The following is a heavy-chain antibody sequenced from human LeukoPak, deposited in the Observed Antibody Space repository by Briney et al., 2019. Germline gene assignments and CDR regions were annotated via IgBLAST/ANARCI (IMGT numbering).Heavy chain of an antibody. J-gene: IGHJ5*02. Sequence: PSETLSLTCTVSGGSISSSSYYWGWIRQPPGKGLEWIGEINHSGGTNYNPSLKSRVTISVDTSKNQFSVKLNSVTAADTAVYYCARGQIWLGESWGQGTLVTVSS. D-gene: IGHD3-10*01. CDR1: GGSISSSSYY. CDR2: INHSGGT. CDR3: ARGQIWLGES. V-gene: IGHV4-39*07.